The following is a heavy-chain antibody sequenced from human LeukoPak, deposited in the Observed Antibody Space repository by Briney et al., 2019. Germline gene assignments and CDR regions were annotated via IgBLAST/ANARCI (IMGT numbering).Heavy chain of an antibody. Sequence: GSLRLSCSASGFTFSDYYMSWIRQAPGKGLEWASYISSSGSTKYYADSVKGRFTISRDNAKNSLYLQMNSLRAEDTAVYYCARGGWAAAGDAFDIWGQGTMVTVSS. CDR3: ARGGWAAAGDAFDI. CDR2: ISSSGSTK. D-gene: IGHD6-13*01. V-gene: IGHV3-11*01. CDR1: GFTFSDYY. J-gene: IGHJ3*02.